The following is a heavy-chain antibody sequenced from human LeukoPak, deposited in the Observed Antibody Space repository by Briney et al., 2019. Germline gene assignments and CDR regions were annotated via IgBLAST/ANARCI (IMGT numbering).Heavy chain of an antibody. CDR2: IHSSSGTI. D-gene: IGHD1-1*01. V-gene: IGHV3-48*03. CDR3: ARKLTGTTYFDC. J-gene: IGHJ4*02. Sequence: GGSLRLSCAASGFTFSSYDMNWVRQAPGKGLEWVSYIHSSSGTIYYADSVKGRFTISRDSAKNSVYLRMNSLRAEDAALYYCARKLTGTTYFDCWGQGTLVTVSS. CDR1: GFTFSSYD.